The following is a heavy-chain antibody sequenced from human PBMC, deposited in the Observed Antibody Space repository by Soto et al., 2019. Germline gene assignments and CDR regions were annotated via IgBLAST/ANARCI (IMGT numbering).Heavy chain of an antibody. J-gene: IGHJ6*03. CDR2: IYYSGST. CDR1: GGSISSYY. CDR3: ARDRNEGSGSYWSHYYYYMDV. V-gene: IGHV4-59*01. D-gene: IGHD3-10*01. Sequence: SETLSLTCTVSGGSISSYYWSWIRQPPGKGLEWIGYIYYSGSTNYNPSLKSRVTISVDTSKNQFSLKLSSVTAADTAVYYCARDRNEGSGSYWSHYYYYMDVWGKGTTVTVSS.